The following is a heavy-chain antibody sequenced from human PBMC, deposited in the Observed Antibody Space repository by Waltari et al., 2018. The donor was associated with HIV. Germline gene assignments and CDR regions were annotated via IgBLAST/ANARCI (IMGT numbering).Heavy chain of an antibody. CDR2: ITDAGTTT. J-gene: IGHJ4*02. D-gene: IGHD1-26*01. CDR3: VRVGRDWEPLPHFDY. Sequence: EVHLVQSGGGLVKPGGSLRLSCAASGFTFSHYWMHWVRQVPGKPLVWVSHITDAGTTTSYAEFVRGRFNVSRDNAKNTLFLQMNSLRVEDTAIYYCVRVGRDWEPLPHFDYWGQGSLVTVSS. V-gene: IGHV3-74*03. CDR1: GFTFSHYW.